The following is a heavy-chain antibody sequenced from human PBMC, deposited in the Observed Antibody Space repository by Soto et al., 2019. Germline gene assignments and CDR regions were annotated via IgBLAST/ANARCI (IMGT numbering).Heavy chain of an antibody. CDR1: GGSISSNSYY. CDR2: IGYTGTI. D-gene: IGHD3-3*01. CDR3: ASHVHNQGYEYYFDS. Sequence: QLQLQESGPGLVKPSETLSLTCTASGGSISSNSYYWGWIRQSPGKGLEWIGSIGYTGTIYYNPSRQSRVTMSVDTSENQISLRLSSMTAADTAVYYCASHVHNQGYEYYFDSWSQGTLVTVSP. V-gene: IGHV4-39*01. J-gene: IGHJ4*02.